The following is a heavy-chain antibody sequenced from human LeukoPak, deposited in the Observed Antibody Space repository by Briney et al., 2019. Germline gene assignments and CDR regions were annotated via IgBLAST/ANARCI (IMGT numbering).Heavy chain of an antibody. V-gene: IGHV3-23*01. Sequence: PGGSLRLSCAASGFTFDDYAMHWVRQGPGKSLEWVSCISGSGGTTYYADSVKGRFTISRDNSKNTLYLQMNMRAEDTAVYYCAKTLTSWYYGSGSQSDYWGQGTLVTVSS. CDR2: ISGSGGTT. J-gene: IGHJ4*02. CDR1: GFTFDDYA. D-gene: IGHD3-10*01. CDR3: AKTLTSWYYGSGSQSDY.